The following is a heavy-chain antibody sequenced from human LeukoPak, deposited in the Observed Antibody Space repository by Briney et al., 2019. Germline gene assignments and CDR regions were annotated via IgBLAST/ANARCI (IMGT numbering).Heavy chain of an antibody. CDR2: INPNSGGT. CDR3: AREAWSGYCSGGSCYSCGMDV. D-gene: IGHD2-15*01. J-gene: IGHJ6*04. Sequence: ASVTVSCKAFGYTFTGYYMHWVRQAPGQGLEWIGWINPNSGGTNYAQKFQGWVTMTRDTSISTAYMELSRLRSDDTAVYYCAREAWSGYCSGGSCYSCGMDVWGKGTTVTVSS. V-gene: IGHV1-2*04. CDR1: GYTFTGYY.